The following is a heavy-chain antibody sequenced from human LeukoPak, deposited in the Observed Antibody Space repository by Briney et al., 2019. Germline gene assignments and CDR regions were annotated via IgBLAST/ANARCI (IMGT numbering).Heavy chain of an antibody. CDR2: INPNSGGT. J-gene: IGHJ4*02. D-gene: IGHD3-10*01. CDR1: GYTFTGYY. V-gene: IGHV1-2*02. CDR3: ATLGSVSMVYDY. Sequence: ASVKVSCKASGYTFTGYYMHWVRQAPGQGLEWMGWINPNSGGTNYAQRFQGRVTMTRDTSISTAYMELSRLGSDDTAVYYCATLGSVSMVYDYWGQGTLVTVSS.